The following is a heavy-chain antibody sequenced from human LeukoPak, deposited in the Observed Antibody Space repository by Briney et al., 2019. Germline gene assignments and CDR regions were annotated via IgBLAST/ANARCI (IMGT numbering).Heavy chain of an antibody. Sequence: SETLSLTCTVSGGSISSGGYYWSWIRQHPGKGLEWIGYIYYSGSTYYNPSLKSRVTISVDRSKNQFSLKLSSVTAADTAVYYCARGRAKLRPQQTAPYYFDYWGQGTLVTVSS. CDR3: ARGRAKLRPQQTAPYYFDY. J-gene: IGHJ4*02. CDR1: GGSISSGGYY. D-gene: IGHD1-1*01. V-gene: IGHV4-31*03. CDR2: IYYSGST.